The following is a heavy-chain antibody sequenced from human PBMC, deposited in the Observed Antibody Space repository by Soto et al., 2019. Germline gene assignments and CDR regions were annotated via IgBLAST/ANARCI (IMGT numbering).Heavy chain of an antibody. Sequence: QVRLVQSGAEVMKTESSVKVSCEASGTTFSNFAIGWVRQAPGQGLEWMGGIILPFGTPTYAQKFQGRVTISEDESMTTVYMELRGLRSGDTAVSYCVRGPDYEGYFDYWGQGTLVTVSS. CDR1: GTTFSNFA. V-gene: IGHV1-69*12. CDR3: VRGPDYEGYFDY. J-gene: IGHJ4*02. D-gene: IGHD3-22*01. CDR2: IILPFGTP.